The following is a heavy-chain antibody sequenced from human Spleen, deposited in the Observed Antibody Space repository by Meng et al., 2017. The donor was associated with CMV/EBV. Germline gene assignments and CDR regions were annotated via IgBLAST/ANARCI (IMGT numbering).Heavy chain of an antibody. V-gene: IGHV2-5*02. CDR3: AHWVLDWLSFDY. CDR1: GFSLRTRGVA. Sequence: QITLKESGPTLVKPTQTLPLTCTFSGFSLRTRGVAVAWIRQPPGKALEWLALIYWDDDKRYSPSLKSRLTITKDTSKNQVVLTMTNMDPVDTATYYCAHWVLDWLSFDYWGQGTLVTVSS. CDR2: IYWDDDK. D-gene: IGHD3-9*01. J-gene: IGHJ4*02.